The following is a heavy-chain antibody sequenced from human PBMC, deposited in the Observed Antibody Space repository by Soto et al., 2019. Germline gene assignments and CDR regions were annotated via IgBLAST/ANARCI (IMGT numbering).Heavy chain of an antibody. V-gene: IGHV3-23*01. CDR2: ISGSGGST. D-gene: IGHD1-26*01. CDR3: AKVSGSYHFPRFDP. CDR1: GFTFSSYA. J-gene: IGHJ5*02. Sequence: TGGSLRLSCAASGFTFSSYAMSWVRQAPGKGLEWVSAISGSGGSTYYADSVKGRFTISRDNSKNTLYLQMNSLRAEDTAVYYCAKVSGSYHFPRFDPWGQGTLVTVSS.